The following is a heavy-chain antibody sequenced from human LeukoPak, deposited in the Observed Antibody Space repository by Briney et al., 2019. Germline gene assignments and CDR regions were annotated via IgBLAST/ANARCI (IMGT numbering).Heavy chain of an antibody. CDR3: ARTYSGSYRYFDL. J-gene: IGHJ2*01. Sequence: GGSLRLSCAASGFTFSIYWMSWVRQAPGKGLEWVATIKQDGSEKYYVDSVKGRFTISRDNAKNSLYLQMNSLRAEDTAVYYCARTYSGSYRYFDLWGRGTLVTVSS. CDR1: GFTFSIYW. V-gene: IGHV3-7*01. CDR2: IKQDGSEK. D-gene: IGHD3-10*01.